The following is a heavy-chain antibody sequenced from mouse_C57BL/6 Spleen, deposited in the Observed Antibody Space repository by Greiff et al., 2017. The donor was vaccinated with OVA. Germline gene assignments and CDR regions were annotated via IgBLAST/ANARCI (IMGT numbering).Heavy chain of an antibody. CDR1: GYTFTSYW. V-gene: IGHV1-59*01. D-gene: IGHD4-1*01. J-gene: IGHJ2*01. CDR2: IDPSDSYT. CDR3: ALGREGYFDY. Sequence: QVQLQQPGAELVRPGTSVKLSCKASGYTFTSYWMHWVQQRPGQGLEWIGVIDPSDSYTNYNQKFKGKATLTVDTSSSTAYMQLSSLTSEDAAVYYCALGREGYFDYWGQGTTLTVSS.